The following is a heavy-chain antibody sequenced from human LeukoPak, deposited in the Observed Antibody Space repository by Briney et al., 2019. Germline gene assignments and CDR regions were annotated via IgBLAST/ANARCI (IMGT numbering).Heavy chain of an antibody. D-gene: IGHD3-22*01. Sequence: TGGSLRLSCAASGFTFGRYAMQWVRQAPGKGLEFVSTISSDGGTTFYASSVKGRFTISRDNSKNTLYLQMGSLRAEDMALYYCARNYYDTTGPFAAFDIWGQGTMVTVSS. CDR3: ARNYYDTTGPFAAFDI. CDR1: GFTFGRYA. CDR2: ISSDGGTT. J-gene: IGHJ3*02. V-gene: IGHV3-64*01.